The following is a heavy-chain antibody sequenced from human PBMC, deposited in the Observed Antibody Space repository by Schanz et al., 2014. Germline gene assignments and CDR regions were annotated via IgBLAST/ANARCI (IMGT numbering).Heavy chain of an antibody. J-gene: IGHJ4*02. CDR1: GFTLSSYA. CDR2: ISGSGGST. V-gene: IGHV3-23*04. CDR3: AKDPSHGDYDYYFDY. D-gene: IGHD3-22*01. Sequence: EVHLVESGGGVVQPGRSLRLSCAAYGFTLSSYAMHWVRQAPGKGLEWVSAISGSGGSTYYADSVKGRFTISRDNSKNTLYLQMNSLRAEDTAVYYCAKDPSHGDYDYYFDYWGQGTLVTVSS.